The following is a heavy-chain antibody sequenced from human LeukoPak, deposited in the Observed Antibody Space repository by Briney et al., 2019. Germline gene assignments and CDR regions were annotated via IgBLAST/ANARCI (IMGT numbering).Heavy chain of an antibody. CDR3: ARSRYADYYFDY. D-gene: IGHD2-2*01. V-gene: IGHV5-51*01. CDR2: IYPGDSDT. CDR1: GYSFTSYW. J-gene: IGHJ4*02. Sequence: GESLKISCKGSGYSFTSYWIGWVRQMRGKGLEWMGIIYPGDSDTTYSPSFQGQVTISADKSIITAYLQWSSLKASDTAMYYCARSRYADYYFDYWGQGTLVTVSS.